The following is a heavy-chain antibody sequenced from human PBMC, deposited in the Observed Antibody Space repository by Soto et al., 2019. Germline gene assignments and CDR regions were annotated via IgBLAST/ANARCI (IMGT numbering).Heavy chain of an antibody. CDR2: IYYSGST. CDR1: GGSISSSSYY. Sequence: TSETLSLTCTVSGGSISSSSYYWGWIRQPPGKGLEWIGSIYYSGSTYYNPSLKSRVTISVDTSKNQFSLKLSSVTAADTAVYYCARTEGDIVATSLDYWGQGTLVTVSS. V-gene: IGHV4-39*01. J-gene: IGHJ4*02. D-gene: IGHD5-12*01. CDR3: ARTEGDIVATSLDY.